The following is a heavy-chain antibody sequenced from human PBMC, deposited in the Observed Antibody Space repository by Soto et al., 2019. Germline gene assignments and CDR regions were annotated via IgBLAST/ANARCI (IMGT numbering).Heavy chain of an antibody. D-gene: IGHD5-12*01. CDR1: GFTFSTHS. Sequence: EVQLLESGGGLVQPGGSLRLSCAASGFTFSTHSMTWVRQAPGKGLEWVCGISGGGDSTHYADSVKGRFTISRDNSKNMVYLQMNSLTADDTAVYFCSKWDGYGDQWGQGTLVTVSS. V-gene: IGHV3-23*01. J-gene: IGHJ5*02. CDR2: ISGGGDST. CDR3: SKWDGYGDQ.